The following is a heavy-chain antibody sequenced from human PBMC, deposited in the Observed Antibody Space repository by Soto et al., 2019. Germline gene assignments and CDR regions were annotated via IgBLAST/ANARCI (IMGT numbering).Heavy chain of an antibody. J-gene: IGHJ2*01. CDR3: AKEPVGPDWYFDL. CDR2: ISGSGIST. V-gene: IGHV3-23*01. CDR1: GFTFRSYA. Sequence: SLRLSCAASGFTFRSYAMSWVRQAPGKGLEWVSGISGSGISTHYADSVKGRFTVSRDNSKNTLYLQMNNLRAEDTAVYNCAKEPVGPDWYFDLWGRGTLVTVSS.